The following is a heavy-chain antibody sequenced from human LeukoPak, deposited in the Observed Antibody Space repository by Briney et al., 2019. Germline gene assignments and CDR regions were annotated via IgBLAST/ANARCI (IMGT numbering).Heavy chain of an antibody. J-gene: IGHJ4*02. Sequence: SQTLSLTCAISGDSVSSNSAAWNWIRRSPSRGLEWLGRTYYRSKWYNDYAVSVKSRITINPDTSKNQFSLQLNSVTPEDTAVYYCAREINNWGSGVFDYWGQGTLVTVSS. CDR1: GDSVSSNSAA. D-gene: IGHD7-27*01. V-gene: IGHV6-1*01. CDR3: AREINNWGSGVFDY. CDR2: TYYRSKWYN.